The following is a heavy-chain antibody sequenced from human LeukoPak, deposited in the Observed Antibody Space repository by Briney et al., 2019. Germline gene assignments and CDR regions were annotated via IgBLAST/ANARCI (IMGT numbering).Heavy chain of an antibody. V-gene: IGHV3-23*01. J-gene: IGHJ4*02. CDR2: ISGNTGLVT. Sequence: GGSLRLPCAASGFTFSTYAMSWVRQAPGKGLEWVSTISGNTGLVTYYADSVKGRFTISRDNSKNTLYLQMNSLRVEDTAVYYCAKPPPDSSSWLFDYWGQGTLVTVSS. D-gene: IGHD6-13*01. CDR3: AKPPPDSSSWLFDY. CDR1: GFTFSTYA.